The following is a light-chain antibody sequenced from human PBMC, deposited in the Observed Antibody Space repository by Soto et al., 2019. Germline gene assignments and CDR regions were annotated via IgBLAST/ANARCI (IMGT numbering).Light chain of an antibody. CDR3: CSYVGSSTYV. V-gene: IGLV2-23*01. J-gene: IGLJ1*01. CDR1: SSDIGSYSL. Sequence: QSALTQPASVSGSPGQSITISCTGISSDIGSYSLVSWYQQHPGKAPKLMIYEGSKRPSGVSNRFSGSKSGNTASLTISGLQAEDEADYYCCSYVGSSTYVFGTGTKLTVL. CDR2: EGS.